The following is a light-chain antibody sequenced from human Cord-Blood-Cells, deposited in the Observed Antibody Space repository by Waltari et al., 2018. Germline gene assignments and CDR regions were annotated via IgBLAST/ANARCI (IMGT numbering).Light chain of an antibody. Sequence: ASVGDRVTITCRASQSISSWLAWYQQKPGKAPKLLIYDASSLESGVPSRFSGSGSGTEFTLTISSLQPDDFATYYCQQYNSYSFTFGPGTKVDIK. V-gene: IGKV1-5*01. J-gene: IGKJ3*01. CDR1: QSISSW. CDR3: QQYNSYSFT. CDR2: DAS.